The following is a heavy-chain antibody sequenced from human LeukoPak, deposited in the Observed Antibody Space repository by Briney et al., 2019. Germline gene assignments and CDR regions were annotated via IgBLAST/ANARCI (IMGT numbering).Heavy chain of an antibody. Sequence: PSETLSLTCTVSGGSISSYYWSWIRQPPGKGLEWIGYIYTSGSTNYNPSLKSRVTISVDTSKNQFSLKLSSVTAADTAVYNCARLVTAAPSNNYYYYYYMDVWGKGTTVTVSS. J-gene: IGHJ6*03. CDR2: IYTSGST. CDR1: GGSISSYY. CDR3: ARLVTAAPSNNYYYYYYMDV. V-gene: IGHV4-4*09. D-gene: IGHD6-13*01.